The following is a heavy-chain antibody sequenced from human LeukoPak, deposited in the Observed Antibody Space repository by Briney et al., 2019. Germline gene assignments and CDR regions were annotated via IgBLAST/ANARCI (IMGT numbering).Heavy chain of an antibody. J-gene: IGHJ1*01. CDR1: GGSISSSSYY. CDR2: IYYSGST. V-gene: IGHV4-39*07. CDR3: ARGPVNGGKSHFQH. D-gene: IGHD4-23*01. Sequence: SETLSLTCTVSGGSISSSSYYWGWIRQPPGNGLEWIGSIYYSGSTYYNPSLKSRVTISVDTSKNQFSLKLSSVTAADTAVYYCARGPVNGGKSHFQHWGQGTLVTVSS.